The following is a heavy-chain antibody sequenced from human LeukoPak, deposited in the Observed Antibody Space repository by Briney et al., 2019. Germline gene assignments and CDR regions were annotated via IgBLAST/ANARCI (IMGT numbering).Heavy chain of an antibody. Sequence: GGSLRLSCAASGFTFNDYYMSWIRQAPGKGLEWVSYIISSGSTIYYADSVKGRFTISRDNTKNSLYLQMNSLRAKDTAVYYCARVRGNRGVYYFDYWGQGTLVTVSS. J-gene: IGHJ4*02. CDR1: GFTFNDYY. D-gene: IGHD3-10*01. V-gene: IGHV3-11*01. CDR3: ARVRGNRGVYYFDY. CDR2: IISSGSTI.